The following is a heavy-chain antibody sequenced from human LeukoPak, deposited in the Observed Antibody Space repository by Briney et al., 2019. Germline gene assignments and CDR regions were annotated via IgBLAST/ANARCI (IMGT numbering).Heavy chain of an antibody. D-gene: IGHD3-22*01. CDR3: ARRNYYDSSGYFDS. CDR1: GGSISGDNW. J-gene: IGHJ4*03. Sequence: SGTLSLTCAVSGGSISGDNWWNWVLQPPGKGLEWIGEISHSGRTNYNPSLKTRVTMSVDKSKNQFSLKLNSVTAADAAVYYCARRNYYDSSGYFDSWGQGTLVTVSS. CDR2: ISHSGRT. V-gene: IGHV4-4*02.